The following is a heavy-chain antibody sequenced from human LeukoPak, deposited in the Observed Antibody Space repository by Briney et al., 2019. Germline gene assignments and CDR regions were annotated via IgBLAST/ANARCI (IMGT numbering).Heavy chain of an antibody. Sequence: ASVKVSCKASGGTFSSYSFTWVRQAPGQGLEWMGRIIPSVGIPKYAPKLQGRVTITADKSTSTAYLEFSSLRSEDSAIYFCARGGRAPVTRMDIWGQGTTVTVSS. J-gene: IGHJ6*02. CDR3: ARGGRAPVTRMDI. V-gene: IGHV1-69*02. CDR2: IIPSVGIP. CDR1: GGTFSSYS. D-gene: IGHD3-16*01.